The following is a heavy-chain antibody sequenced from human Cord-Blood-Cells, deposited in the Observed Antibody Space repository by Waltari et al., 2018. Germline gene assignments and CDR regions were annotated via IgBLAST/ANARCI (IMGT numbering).Heavy chain of an antibody. D-gene: IGHD3-22*01. CDR2: INHSGST. CDR1: GGSFSGYY. Sequence: QVKLQQWGAGLLKPSETLSLTCAVYGGSFSGYYWSWIRQPPGKGLEWIGEINHSGSTNYNPSLKSRVTISVDTSKNQFSLKLSSVTAADTAVYYCARGASSGYYYYYYYGMDVWGQGTTVTVSS. J-gene: IGHJ6*02. V-gene: IGHV4-34*01. CDR3: ARGASSGYYYYYYYGMDV.